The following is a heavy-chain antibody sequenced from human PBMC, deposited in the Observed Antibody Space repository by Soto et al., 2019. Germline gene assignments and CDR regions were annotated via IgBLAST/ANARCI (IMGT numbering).Heavy chain of an antibody. J-gene: IGHJ3*01. V-gene: IGHV2-5*02. D-gene: IGHD5-12*01. Sequence: QVTLKESGPTLVKPTQTLTLTCTFSGFSLTTNAVGVGWIRQPPGKALEWLALVYWDDDKRYSPSLKSRLTITKDTSKNQVVLTMTNTDPVDTATYYCEHTWVDYAFDFWGQGTMVTVSS. CDR2: VYWDDDK. CDR3: EHTWVDYAFDF. CDR1: GFSLTTNAVG.